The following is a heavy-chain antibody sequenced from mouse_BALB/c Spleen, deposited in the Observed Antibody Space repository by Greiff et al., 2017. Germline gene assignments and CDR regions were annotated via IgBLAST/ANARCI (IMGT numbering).Heavy chain of an antibody. Sequence: QVQLQQSGAELVKPGASVKLSCKASGYTFTSYYMYWVKQRPGQGLEWIGEINPSNGGTNFNEKFKSKATLTVDKSSSTAYMQLSSLTSEDSAVYYCTRPDYAMDYWGQGTSVTVSS. V-gene: IGHV1S81*02. CDR1: GYTFTSYY. CDR2: INPSNGGT. J-gene: IGHJ4*01. CDR3: TRPDYAMDY.